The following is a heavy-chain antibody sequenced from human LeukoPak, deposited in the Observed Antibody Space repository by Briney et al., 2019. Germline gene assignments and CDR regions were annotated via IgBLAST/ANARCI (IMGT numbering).Heavy chain of an antibody. Sequence: SETLSLTCTVSGGSISSSSYYWGWIRQPPGKGLEWIGTIYYGGSTYYNPSLKSRVTISVDTSKNQFSLKLSSLTAADTAVYYCAKVAHDLYPYYFDYWGQGTLVTVSS. CDR3: AKVAHDLYPYYFDY. CDR2: IYYGGST. CDR1: GGSISSSSYY. D-gene: IGHD5/OR15-5a*01. J-gene: IGHJ4*02. V-gene: IGHV4-39*07.